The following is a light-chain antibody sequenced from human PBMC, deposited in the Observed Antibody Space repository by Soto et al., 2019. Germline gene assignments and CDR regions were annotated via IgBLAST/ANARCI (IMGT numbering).Light chain of an antibody. CDR1: QSVSDY. CDR2: DAS. J-gene: IGKJ5*01. CDR3: QQRSNWPPIT. Sequence: EVVLTQSPATLSLSPGERATLSCRASQSVSDYLAWYQQKPGQAPRLLIYDASNRATGIPARFSGRGSGTDFTLTIRSVEPEDFAVYYCQQRSNWPPITFGQGTRLEIK. V-gene: IGKV3-11*01.